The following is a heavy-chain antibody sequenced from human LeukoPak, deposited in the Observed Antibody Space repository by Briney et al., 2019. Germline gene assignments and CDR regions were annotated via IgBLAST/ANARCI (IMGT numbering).Heavy chain of an antibody. CDR1: GFTFSDYY. CDR2: MSSSGSII. V-gene: IGHV3-11*01. CDR3: ANGYSYVRTY. D-gene: IGHD5-18*01. J-gene: IGHJ4*02. Sequence: GGSLRLSYAASGFTFSDYYMSWIRQAPGKGLEWLSYMSSSGSIIWYADSVKGRFTISRDNAKNSLYLQMHSPRAEDTAVYYCANGYSYVRTYWGQGTLVTVSS.